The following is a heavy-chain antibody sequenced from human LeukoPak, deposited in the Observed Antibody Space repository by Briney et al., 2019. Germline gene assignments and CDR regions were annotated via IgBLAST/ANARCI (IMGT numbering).Heavy chain of an antibody. CDR3: AKVGCSSSSCLNAFDI. CDR1: GGTFISYA. V-gene: IGHV1-69*04. J-gene: IGHJ3*02. Sequence: SVTVSCKASGGTFISYAINWVRQAPGQGLEWMGRINPIVDIANYAQKFQGRVTITADKSTSTAYMELSSLRSEDTAVYYCAKVGCSSSSCLNAFDIWGQGTMATVSS. D-gene: IGHD2-2*01. CDR2: INPIVDIA.